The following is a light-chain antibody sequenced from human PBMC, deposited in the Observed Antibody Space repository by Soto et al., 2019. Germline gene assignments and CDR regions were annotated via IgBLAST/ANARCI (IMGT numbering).Light chain of an antibody. V-gene: IGKV1-5*03. CDR2: TAS. Sequence: DIQMTQSPSTLSASVGDRVTITCRASQNINSHLAWYQQKPGKAPKLLIYTASSLQSGVPSRFSGSGSGTEFSLTISNWHPDDFETFYCRQFDLYSGFGQGPKVELK. CDR3: RQFDLYSG. J-gene: IGKJ1*01. CDR1: QNINSH.